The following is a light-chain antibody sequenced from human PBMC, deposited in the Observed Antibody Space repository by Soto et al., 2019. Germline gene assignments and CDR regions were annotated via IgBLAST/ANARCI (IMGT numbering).Light chain of an antibody. J-gene: IGKJ5*01. CDR3: LQHDSCPPT. CDR2: AAS. V-gene: IGKV1-17*03. Sequence: DIQMTQSPSAMSASVGDRVTISCRASQDIGNHLAWCQQKPGKVPQRLIYAASSLQTGVPSMFSDSGSGTVFTLTIHSLQPEDLASYYCLQHDSCPPTFGLGTRLEIK. CDR1: QDIGNH.